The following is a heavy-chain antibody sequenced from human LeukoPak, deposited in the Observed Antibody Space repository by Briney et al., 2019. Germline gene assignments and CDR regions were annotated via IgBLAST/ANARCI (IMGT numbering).Heavy chain of an antibody. V-gene: IGHV4-34*01. J-gene: IGHJ6*02. CDR2: INHSGST. CDR1: GGSFSGYY. CDR3: ARVGRRRFPTSYGMDV. D-gene: IGHD4-17*01. Sequence: SETLSLTCAVYGGSFSGYYWSWLRQTPGKGLEWVAEINHSGSTNYNPSLDSQVTISVDASKSQFSLKLSSVTAADTDVYYCARVGRRRFPTSYGMDVWGQGTTVTVSS.